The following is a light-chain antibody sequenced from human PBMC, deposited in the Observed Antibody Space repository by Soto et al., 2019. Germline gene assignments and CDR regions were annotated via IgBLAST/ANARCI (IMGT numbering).Light chain of an antibody. CDR3: QSFDSSLSGSI. V-gene: IGLV1-40*01. J-gene: IGLJ2*01. CDR2: GNN. Sequence: QSVLTQPPSVSGAPGQRVTISCTGSSFNIGAGYDVHWYRQLPGTAPKLLIYGNNNRPSGVPDRFSGSKSGTSASLAITGLQAEDEAEYYCQSFDSSLSGSIFGGGTKLTVL. CDR1: SFNIGAGYD.